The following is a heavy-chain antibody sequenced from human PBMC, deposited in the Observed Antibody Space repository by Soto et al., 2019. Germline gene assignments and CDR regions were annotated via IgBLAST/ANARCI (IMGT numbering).Heavy chain of an antibody. V-gene: IGHV1-69*08. Sequence: SVKVSCKASGGTFSSYTISWVRQAPGQGLEWMGRIIPILGTANYAQKFQGRVTITADESTSTAYMELSSLRSEDTAVYYCARSSFDITTFFGVGPAFDYWGRGTLVPVSS. CDR1: GGTFSSYT. D-gene: IGHD3-3*01. J-gene: IGHJ4*02. CDR2: IIPILGTA. CDR3: ARSSFDITTFFGVGPAFDY.